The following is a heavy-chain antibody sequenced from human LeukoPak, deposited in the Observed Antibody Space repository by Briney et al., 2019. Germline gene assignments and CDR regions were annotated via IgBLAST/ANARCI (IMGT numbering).Heavy chain of an antibody. CDR2: IYSGGST. J-gene: IGHJ4*02. Sequence: GGSLRLSCAASGFTVSSNYMNWVRQAPGKGLEWVSVIYSGGSTYYADSVRGQFTVSRDNSKNTLYLQMNSLRAEDTAVYYCARGEDYGDYFDYWGQGTLVTVSS. CDR3: ARGEDYGDYFDY. CDR1: GFTVSSNY. D-gene: IGHD4-17*01. V-gene: IGHV3-53*01.